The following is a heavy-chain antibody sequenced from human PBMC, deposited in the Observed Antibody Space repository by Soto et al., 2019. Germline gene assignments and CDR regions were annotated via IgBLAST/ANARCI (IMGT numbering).Heavy chain of an antibody. CDR1: GYTFSGYY. CDR3: ARSPPDAYCTITGCYTSPLYGMDV. D-gene: IGHD2-2*02. Sequence: ASVKVSCKASGYTFSGYYIHWLRQAPGQGLEWMGWINPNSGGTNYAQKFQGRVTVTRDTPTSTAYMELSRLTSDDTAVDYCARSPPDAYCTITGCYTSPLYGMDVWGQGTTVTVSS. V-gene: IGHV1-2*02. J-gene: IGHJ6*02. CDR2: INPNSGGT.